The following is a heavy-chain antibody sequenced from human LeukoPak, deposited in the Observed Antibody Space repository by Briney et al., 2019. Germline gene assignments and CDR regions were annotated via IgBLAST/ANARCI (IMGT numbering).Heavy chain of an antibody. D-gene: IGHD3-22*01. CDR3: ARVYPMRGPFDS. Sequence: SETLSLTCTVSGASISTYYWSWIRQPPGKGLEWIGYIYYSGSTNYNPSLKSRVTISVDTSKNLFSLKLTSVTAADTAMYYCARVYPMRGPFDSGGQGTLVTVSS. V-gene: IGHV4-59*08. CDR1: GASISTYY. J-gene: IGHJ4*02. CDR2: IYYSGST.